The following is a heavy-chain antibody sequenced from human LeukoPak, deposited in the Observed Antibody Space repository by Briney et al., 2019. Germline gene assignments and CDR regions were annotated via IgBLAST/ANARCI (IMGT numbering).Heavy chain of an antibody. CDR2: ISGSADIT. Sequence: GGSLRLSCAASGFTFGTYAMSWVRQPPGKGLEWVPSISGSADITYYADSVKGRFTISRDSSKNTLYLQMNSLRAEDTAVYYCARGRRIAAAGLYYFDYWGQGTLVTVSS. J-gene: IGHJ4*02. D-gene: IGHD6-13*01. V-gene: IGHV3-23*01. CDR3: ARGRRIAAAGLYYFDY. CDR1: GFTFGTYA.